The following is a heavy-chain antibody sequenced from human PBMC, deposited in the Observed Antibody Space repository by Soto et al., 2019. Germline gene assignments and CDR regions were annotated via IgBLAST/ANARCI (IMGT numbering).Heavy chain of an antibody. CDR1: GFTFSSYA. D-gene: IGHD3-3*01. CDR2: ISGSGGST. CDR3: AKKAGSGLGYYYMDV. V-gene: IGHV3-23*01. Sequence: EVQLLESGGGLVQPGGSLRLSCAASGFTFSSYAMSWVRQAPGKGLEWVSAISGSGGSTYYADSVKGRFTISRDNSKNTLYLQMNSLRAEDKVVYYCAKKAGSGLGYYYMDVWGKGTTVTVSS. J-gene: IGHJ6*03.